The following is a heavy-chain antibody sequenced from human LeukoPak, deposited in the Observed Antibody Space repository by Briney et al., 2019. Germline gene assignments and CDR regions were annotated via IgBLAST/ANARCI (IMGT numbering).Heavy chain of an antibody. J-gene: IGHJ6*03. D-gene: IGHD2-2*01. Sequence: SETLSLTCTVSGGSISSGGYYWSWIRQHPGKGLEWIGYIYYSGSTCYNPSLKSRVTISVDTSKNQFSLKLSSVTAADTAVYYCAREGSTSPWDYYYYMDVWGKGTTVTVSS. V-gene: IGHV4-31*03. CDR3: AREGSTSPWDYYYYMDV. CDR2: IYYSGST. CDR1: GGSISSGGYY.